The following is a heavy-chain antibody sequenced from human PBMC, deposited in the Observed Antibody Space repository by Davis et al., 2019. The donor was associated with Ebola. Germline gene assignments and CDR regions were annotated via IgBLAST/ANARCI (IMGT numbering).Heavy chain of an antibody. CDR2: VNPATGAT. V-gene: IGHV1-2*04. D-gene: IGHD1-26*01. J-gene: IGHJ2*01. CDR1: GYTFSGYY. CDR3: VKGTLGGGNWFFDH. Sequence: ASVKVSCKASGYTFSGYYMHWVRQAPGQGLEWMGWVNPATGATYYAQKFQGWVTMTRDTSITSLYLEMSRLKSDEQAVYYCVKGTLGGGNWFFDHWGRGTLVTVSS.